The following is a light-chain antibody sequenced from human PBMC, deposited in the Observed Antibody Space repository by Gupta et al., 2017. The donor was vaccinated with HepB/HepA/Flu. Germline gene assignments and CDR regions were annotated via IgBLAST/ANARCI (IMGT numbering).Light chain of an antibody. CDR1: TSNIGAGYG. CDR2: GHS. Sequence: QSVLTQPPSVSGAPGQRVTISCTGSTSNIGAGYGVHWYQHLPGTAPKLLVYGHSNRPAGVPARFSGSKSGTAASLAITGLQAEDEADYYGQSYDSRMNVVFGGGTKLTVL. J-gene: IGLJ2*01. V-gene: IGLV1-40*01. CDR3: QSYDSRMNVV.